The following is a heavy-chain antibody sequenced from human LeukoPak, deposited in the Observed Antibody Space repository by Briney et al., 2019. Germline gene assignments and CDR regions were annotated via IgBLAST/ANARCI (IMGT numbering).Heavy chain of an antibody. V-gene: IGHV1-69*02. CDR3: ASYFWSGYYYDY. D-gene: IGHD3-3*01. J-gene: IGHJ4*02. Sequence: SVKVSCEASGGTFSSHTISWVRQAPGQGLEWMGRIIPILGIANYAQKFQGRVTITADKSTSTAYMELSSLRSEDTAVYYCASYFWSGYYYDYWGQGTLVTVSS. CDR2: IIPILGIA. CDR1: GGTFSSHT.